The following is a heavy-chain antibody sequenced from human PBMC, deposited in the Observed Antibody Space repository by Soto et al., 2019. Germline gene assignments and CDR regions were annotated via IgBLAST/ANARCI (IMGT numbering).Heavy chain of an antibody. J-gene: IGHJ4*02. Sequence: SGFTFSDYDMSWIRQAPGKGLEWVSYISSTGSTIYYADSVKGRFTISRDNAKNSLFLQMNSLETEDTAVYYCATSGTMVYGDATRPHFDYWGQGTLVTVSS. CDR1: GFTFSDYD. D-gene: IGHD4-17*01. CDR2: ISSTGSTI. CDR3: ATSGTMVYGDATRPHFDY. V-gene: IGHV3-11*01.